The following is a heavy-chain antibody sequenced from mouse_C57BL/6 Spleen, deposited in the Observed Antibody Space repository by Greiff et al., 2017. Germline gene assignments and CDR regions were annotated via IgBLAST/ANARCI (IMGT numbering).Heavy chain of an antibody. CDR1: GYTFTSYW. J-gene: IGHJ2*01. CDR3: ARFGGVVGY. Sequence: QVQLQQPGAELVMPGASVKLSCKASGYTFTSYWMHWVKQRPGQGLEWIGEIDPSDSYTNYNQKFKGKSTLTVDKSSSTAYMQLSSLTSEDSAVYYCARFGGVVGYWGQGTTLTVSS. CDR2: IDPSDSYT. D-gene: IGHD1-1*02. V-gene: IGHV1-69*01.